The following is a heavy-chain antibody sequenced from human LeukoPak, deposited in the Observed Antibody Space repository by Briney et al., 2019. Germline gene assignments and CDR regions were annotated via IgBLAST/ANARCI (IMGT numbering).Heavy chain of an antibody. CDR2: ISAYNGNT. V-gene: IGHV1-18*01. D-gene: IGHD2-2*03. CDR1: GYTFTSYG. Sequence: ASVKVSCKASGYTFTSYGISWVRQAPGQGLEWMGWISAYNGNTNYAQKLQGRVTMTTDTSTSTAYMELRSLRSDDTAVYYCARDGYCSSTSCLLGWFDPWGQGTLVIVSS. J-gene: IGHJ5*02. CDR3: ARDGYCSSTSCLLGWFDP.